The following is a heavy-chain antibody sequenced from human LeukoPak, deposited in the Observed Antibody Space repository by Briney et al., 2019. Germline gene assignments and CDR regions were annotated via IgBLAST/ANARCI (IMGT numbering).Heavy chain of an antibody. CDR3: ARTYTRFNYYYMDV. V-gene: IGHV1-2*02. CDR1: GYTFAGYY. Sequence: ASVKVSCKASGYTFAGYYMHWVRQAPGQGLEWMGWINPNSGGTNYAQKFQGRVTMTRDTSISTAYMELSSLRSDDTAVYYCARTYTRFNYYYMDVWGKGTTVTISS. D-gene: IGHD3-16*01. J-gene: IGHJ6*03. CDR2: INPNSGGT.